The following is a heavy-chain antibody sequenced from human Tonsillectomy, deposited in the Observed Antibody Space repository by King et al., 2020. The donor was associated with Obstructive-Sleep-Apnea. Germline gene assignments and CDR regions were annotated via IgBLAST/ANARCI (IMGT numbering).Heavy chain of an antibody. CDR2: INPNSGVT. Sequence: QLVQSGAEVKKPGASVKVSCKASGYTFTGYYMHWVRQAPGQGLEWMGWINPNSGVTTYAQKFQGRGTMTRDTSISTAYMELSSLRSDDTAVYYCATVAVSTAIFYFDYWGQGTLVTVSS. D-gene: IGHD3-3*01. CDR1: GYTFTGYY. J-gene: IGHJ4*02. V-gene: IGHV1-2*02. CDR3: ATVAVSTAIFYFDY.